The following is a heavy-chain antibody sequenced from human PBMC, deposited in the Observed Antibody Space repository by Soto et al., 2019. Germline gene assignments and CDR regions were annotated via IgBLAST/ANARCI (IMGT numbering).Heavy chain of an antibody. CDR3: ARLYYYDSSGYYYVEDF. CDR2: ISAYNGNT. D-gene: IGHD3-22*01. V-gene: IGHV1-18*01. J-gene: IGHJ4*02. Sequence: QVQLVQSGAEVKKPGASVKVSCKASGYTFNRYAISWVRQAPGQGLEWMGWISAYNGNTNYAQKLQARVTMTTDTSTSPAYMELRSLRSDDTAVYYCARLYYYDSSGYYYVEDFWGQGTLVTVSS. CDR1: GYTFNRYA.